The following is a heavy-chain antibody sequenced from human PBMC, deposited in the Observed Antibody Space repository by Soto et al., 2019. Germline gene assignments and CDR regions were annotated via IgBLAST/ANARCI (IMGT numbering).Heavy chain of an antibody. J-gene: IGHJ4*02. CDR3: ARWYSSGLYYLDS. D-gene: IGHD6-19*01. Sequence: PGGSLKISCKGSGYSFTSYWIAWVRHMPGKGLECMGIIYPGDSDTRCSPSFQGQVTISADKSSAYLQWSSLEASDTAMYYCARWYSSGLYYLDSWGQGTLVTVSS. V-gene: IGHV5-51*01. CDR1: GYSFTSYW. CDR2: IYPGDSDT.